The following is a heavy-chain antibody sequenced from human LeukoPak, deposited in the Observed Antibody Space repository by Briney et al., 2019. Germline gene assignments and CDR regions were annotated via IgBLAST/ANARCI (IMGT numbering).Heavy chain of an antibody. D-gene: IGHD3-9*01. Sequence: SETLSLTCTVSGGSISSRSFYWGWIRQPPGKGLECIGSIYYSGSTYYNPSLKSRVTISVDTSKNQFSLKLSSVTAADTAVYYCARFYDILTVFDYWGQGTLVTVSS. CDR3: ARFYDILTVFDY. J-gene: IGHJ4*02. CDR2: IYYSGST. V-gene: IGHV4-39*01. CDR1: GGSISSRSFY.